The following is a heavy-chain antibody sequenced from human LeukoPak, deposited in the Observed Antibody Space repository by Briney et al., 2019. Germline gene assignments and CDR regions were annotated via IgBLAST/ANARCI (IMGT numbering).Heavy chain of an antibody. Sequence: GSLRLSCAASGFTFSSYAMHWVRQAPGKGLEWVAVISYDGSNKYYADSVKGRFTISRDNAKNSLFLQMNTLRVEDTAVYYCARDTSGWNDYWGQGTLVTVSS. CDR2: ISYDGSNK. CDR1: GFTFSSYA. J-gene: IGHJ4*02. CDR3: ARDTSGWNDY. V-gene: IGHV3-30-3*01. D-gene: IGHD6-19*01.